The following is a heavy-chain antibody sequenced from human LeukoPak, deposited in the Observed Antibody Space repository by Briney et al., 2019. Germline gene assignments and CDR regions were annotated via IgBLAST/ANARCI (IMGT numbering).Heavy chain of an antibody. J-gene: IGHJ4*02. D-gene: IGHD6-13*01. Sequence: GGSLRLSCAASGFTFSSYAMSWVRQAPGKGLEWVSAISGSGGSTYYADSVKGWFTISRDNSKNTLYLQMNSLRAEDTAVYYCAKRGSKGIAAAGPIDYWGQGTLDTVSS. CDR1: GFTFSSYA. CDR2: ISGSGGST. CDR3: AKRGSKGIAAAGPIDY. V-gene: IGHV3-23*01.